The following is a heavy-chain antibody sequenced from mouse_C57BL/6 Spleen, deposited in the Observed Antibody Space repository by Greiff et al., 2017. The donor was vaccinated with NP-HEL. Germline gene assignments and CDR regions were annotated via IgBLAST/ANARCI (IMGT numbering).Heavy chain of an antibody. J-gene: IGHJ1*03. V-gene: IGHV1-39*01. CDR2: INPNYGTT. D-gene: IGHD1-1*01. CDR1: GYSFTDYN. Sequence: VHVKQSGPELVKPGASVKISCKASGYSFTDYNMNWVKQSNGKSLEWIGVINPNYGTTSYNQKFKGKATLTVDQSSSTAYMQLNSLTSEDSAVYYCAREQSYYGSSYGYFDVWGTGTTVTVSS. CDR3: AREQSYYGSSYGYFDV.